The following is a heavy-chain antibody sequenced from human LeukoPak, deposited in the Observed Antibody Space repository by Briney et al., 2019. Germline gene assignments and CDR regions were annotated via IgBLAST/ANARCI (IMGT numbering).Heavy chain of an antibody. Sequence: SETLSLTCAVYGGSFSGYYWSWIRQPPGKGLEWIGEINHSGSTNYNPSLKSRVTISVDTSKNQFSLKLSSVTAADTAVYYCARTPSYIWGTNYFDYWGQGTLVTVSS. J-gene: IGHJ4*02. V-gene: IGHV4-34*01. CDR1: GGSFSGYY. D-gene: IGHD3-16*01. CDR2: INHSGST. CDR3: ARTPSYIWGTNYFDY.